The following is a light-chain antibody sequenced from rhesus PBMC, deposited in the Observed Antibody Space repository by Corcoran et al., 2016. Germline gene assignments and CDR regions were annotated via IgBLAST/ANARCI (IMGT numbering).Light chain of an antibody. CDR2: YAS. J-gene: IGKJ1*01. CDR3: QQHNSYPPT. V-gene: IGKV1S14*01. CDR1: QGISNY. Sequence: DIQMTQSPSSLSASVGDTVTITCRASQGISNYLAWYQQKPGKAPKPLIYYASNLESGVPSRFSGSGSWTDFTLTISSLQPEAFAIYYCQQHNSYPPTFGQVPKVEIK.